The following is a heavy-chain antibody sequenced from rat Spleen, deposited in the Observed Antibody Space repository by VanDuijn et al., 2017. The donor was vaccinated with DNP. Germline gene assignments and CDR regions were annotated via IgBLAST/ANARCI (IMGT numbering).Heavy chain of an antibody. J-gene: IGHJ2*01. CDR3: TRGGTYYFDY. CDR1: GFTFSDYN. V-gene: IGHV5-7*01. CDR2: IHSDGSSD. Sequence: EVQLVESGGDLVQPGRSLKLSCVASGFTFSDYNMAWVRQAPKRGLEWVTTIHSDGSSDYYRDSVRGRFIISRDNAKNTLYLQMESLRSEDTATYFCTRGGTYYFDYWGQGVMVTVSS.